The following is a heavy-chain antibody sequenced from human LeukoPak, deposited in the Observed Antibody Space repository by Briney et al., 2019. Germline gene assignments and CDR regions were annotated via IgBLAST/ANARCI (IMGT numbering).Heavy chain of an antibody. Sequence: SETLSLTCTVSGGSISSYYWSWIRQPPGKGLEWIGYIYYSGSTNYNPSLKSRVTISVDTSKNQFSLKLSSVTAADTAVYYCARAVGATYFDYWGQGTLVTVSS. CDR2: IYYSGST. CDR3: ARAVGATYFDY. CDR1: GGSISSYY. D-gene: IGHD1-26*01. J-gene: IGHJ4*02. V-gene: IGHV4-59*01.